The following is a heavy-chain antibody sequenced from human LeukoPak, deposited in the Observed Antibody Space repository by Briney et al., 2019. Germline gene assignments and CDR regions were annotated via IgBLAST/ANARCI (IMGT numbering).Heavy chain of an antibody. CDR2: INPNSGGT. CDR3: ASSDRLRGSGSYYNVY. J-gene: IGHJ4*02. D-gene: IGHD3-10*01. CDR1: GYTFTGYY. Sequence: ASVKVSCKASGYTFTGYYMHWVRQAPGQGLEWMGRINPNSGGTNYAQKFQGRVTMTRDTSISTAYMELSGLRSDDTAVYYCASSDRLRGSGSYYNVYWGQGTLVTVSS. V-gene: IGHV1-2*06.